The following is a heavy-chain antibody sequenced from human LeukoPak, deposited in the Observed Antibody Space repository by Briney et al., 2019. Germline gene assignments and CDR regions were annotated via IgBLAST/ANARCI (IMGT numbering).Heavy chain of an antibody. J-gene: IGHJ3*01. CDR1: GFTFSSYS. Sequence: PGGSLRLSCAASGFTFSSYSMNWVRQAPGKGLEWVSSISSSSSYIYYADSVKGRFTISRDNAKNSLYLQMNSLRAEDTAVYHCARDSQYYYDSSGYKFWGQGTMVTVSS. V-gene: IGHV3-21*01. CDR3: ARDSQYYYDSSGYKF. CDR2: ISSSSSYI. D-gene: IGHD3-22*01.